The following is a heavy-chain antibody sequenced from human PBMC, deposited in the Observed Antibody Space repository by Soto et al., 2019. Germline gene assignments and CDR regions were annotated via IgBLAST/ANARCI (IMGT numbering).Heavy chain of an antibody. Sequence: ASVKVSCKASGGTFSSYAISWVRQAPGQGLEWMGGIIPIFGTANYAQKFQGRVTITADKSTSTAYMELSSLRSEDTAAYYCARGRIAASYYYYYGMDVWGQGTTVTVSS. D-gene: IGHD6-13*01. CDR1: GGTFSSYA. CDR2: IIPIFGTA. V-gene: IGHV1-69*06. J-gene: IGHJ6*02. CDR3: ARGRIAASYYYYYGMDV.